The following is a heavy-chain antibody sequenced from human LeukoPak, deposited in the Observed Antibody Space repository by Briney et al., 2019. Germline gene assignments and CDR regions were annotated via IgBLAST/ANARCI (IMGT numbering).Heavy chain of an antibody. CDR1: GYSISSGYY. CDR3: AGWCGYNWNSYYFDY. V-gene: IGHV4-38-2*02. D-gene: IGHD1-7*01. J-gene: IGHJ4*02. CDR2: IYYSGST. Sequence: SETLSLTCTVSGYSISSGYYWGWIRQPPGKGLEWIGYIYYSGSTYYNPSLKSRVTISVDTSKNQFSLKLSSVTAADTAVYYCAGWCGYNWNSYYFDYWGQGTLVTVSS.